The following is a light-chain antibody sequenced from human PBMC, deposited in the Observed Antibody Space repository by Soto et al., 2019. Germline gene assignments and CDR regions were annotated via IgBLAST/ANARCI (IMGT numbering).Light chain of an antibody. Sequence: QPVLTQSPSASASLGASVKLTCTLSRGYSTYGIAWHQQQPEKGPRFLMKLNSDGSHNKGDGIPDRFSGSSSGAERYLTISSLQLEDEADYYCQTWGTGIWVFGGGTKLTV. CDR3: QTWGTGIWV. V-gene: IGLV4-69*01. J-gene: IGLJ3*02. CDR2: LNSDGSH. CDR1: RGYSTYG.